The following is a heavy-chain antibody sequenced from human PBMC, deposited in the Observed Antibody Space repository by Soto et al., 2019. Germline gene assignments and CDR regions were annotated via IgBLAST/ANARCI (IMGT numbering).Heavy chain of an antibody. CDR2: IYPDDSDV. CDR3: ARRSNWHSAARDF. CDR1: GYIFTTYW. Sequence: GSLKISCKGSGYIFTTYWIAWVRQMPGKGLEWIGIIYPDDSDVRYSPSFEGHVTISADKSINTAYLQWSSLKASDSAMYYCARRSNWHSAARDFWGQGTLVTVSS. J-gene: IGHJ4*02. D-gene: IGHD6-13*01. V-gene: IGHV5-51*01.